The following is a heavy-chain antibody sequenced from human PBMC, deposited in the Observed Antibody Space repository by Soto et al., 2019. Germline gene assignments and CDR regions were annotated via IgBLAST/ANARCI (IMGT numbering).Heavy chain of an antibody. J-gene: IGHJ6*02. Sequence: GALRLSCAASGFTFSSYAMSWVRQAPGKGLEWVSAISGSGGSTYYADSVKGRFTISRDNSKNTLYLQMNGLRAEDTAVYYCATEGTQAVDIVATLTKTKTYGMDVWGQGTTVTVSS. V-gene: IGHV3-23*01. CDR2: ISGSGGST. D-gene: IGHD5-12*01. CDR3: ATEGTQAVDIVATLTKTKTYGMDV. CDR1: GFTFSSYA.